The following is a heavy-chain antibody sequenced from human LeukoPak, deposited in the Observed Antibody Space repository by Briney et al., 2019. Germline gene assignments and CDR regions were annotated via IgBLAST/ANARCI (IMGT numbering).Heavy chain of an antibody. D-gene: IGHD1-7*01. CDR2: INPNSGGT. V-gene: IGHV1-2*06. CDR1: GYTFTCYY. CDR3: ARDLKGLELRFY. J-gene: IGHJ4*02. Sequence: ASVKVSCKASGYTFTCYYMHWVRQAPGQGLEWMGRINPNSGGTNYAQKFQGRVTMTRDTSISTAYMELSRLRSDDTAVYYCARDLKGLELRFYWGQGTLVTVSS.